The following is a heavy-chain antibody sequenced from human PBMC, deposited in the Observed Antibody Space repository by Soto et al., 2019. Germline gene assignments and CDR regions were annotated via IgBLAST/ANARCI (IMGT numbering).Heavy chain of an antibody. D-gene: IGHD3-10*01. J-gene: IGHJ4*02. CDR3: ARVRMLWYGELSH. V-gene: IGHV1-3*01. Sequence: QVQLVQSGAEVKKPGASVKISCKTSGYTFMTYALHWVRQAPGQSPEWMGWINPGNGNTEYSQKLQGRVTITRDTSARTVFMEVANMTSEDTAVYYCARVRMLWYGELSHWGQGTQVIVSA. CDR1: GYTFMTYA. CDR2: INPGNGNT.